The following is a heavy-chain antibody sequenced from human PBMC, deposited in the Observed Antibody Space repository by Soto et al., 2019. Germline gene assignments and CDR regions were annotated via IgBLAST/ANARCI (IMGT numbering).Heavy chain of an antibody. V-gene: IGHV3-7*01. Sequence: GGSLRLSCVASGFTFSSYWMSWVRQAPGKGLEWVANIKQDGSEKYYVDSVKGRFTISRDNAKNSLYLQMNSLRAEDTAVYYCARDLEVVAAYNWFDPWGQGTLVTVSS. CDR2: IKQDGSEK. CDR3: ARDLEVVAAYNWFDP. J-gene: IGHJ5*02. CDR1: GFTFSSYW. D-gene: IGHD2-15*01.